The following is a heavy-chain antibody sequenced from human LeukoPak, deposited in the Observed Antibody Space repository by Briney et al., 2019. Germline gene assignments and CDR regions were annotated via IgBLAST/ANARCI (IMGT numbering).Heavy chain of an antibody. CDR1: GGSISSSSYY. Sequence: SETLSLTCTVSGGSISSSSYYWGWIRQPPGKGLEWIGSIYYSGSTYYNPSLKGRVTISVDTSKNQFSLKLSSVTAADTAVYYCARLVRGVGSDAFDIWGQGTMVTVSS. CDR2: IYYSGST. D-gene: IGHD1-26*01. CDR3: ARLVRGVGSDAFDI. J-gene: IGHJ3*02. V-gene: IGHV4-39*07.